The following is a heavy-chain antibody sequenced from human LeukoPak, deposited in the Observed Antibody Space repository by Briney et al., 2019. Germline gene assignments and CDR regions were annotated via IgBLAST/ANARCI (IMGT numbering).Heavy chain of an antibody. V-gene: IGHV3-48*03. Sequence: GGSLRLSCAASGFTFSSYEMNWVRQAPGKGLEWVSYISSSGSTIYYADSVKGRFTISRDNAKNSLYLQMNSLRAEDTAFYYCAKGNYYGSGSYGNYFDYWGQGTLVTVSS. CDR1: GFTFSSYE. CDR2: ISSSGSTI. J-gene: IGHJ4*02. CDR3: AKGNYYGSGSYGNYFDY. D-gene: IGHD3-10*01.